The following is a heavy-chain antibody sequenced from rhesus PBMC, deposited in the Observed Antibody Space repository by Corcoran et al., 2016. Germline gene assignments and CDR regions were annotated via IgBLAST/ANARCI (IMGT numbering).Heavy chain of an antibody. V-gene: IGHV3-10*01. CDR3: TRHLGSFGFDY. CDR2: INPNGGTT. D-gene: IGHD3-3*01. J-gene: IGHJ4*01. Sequence: EVQLVESGGGLVQPGGSLRLSCAASGFTFSDDYMEWVRQAPGKGREWVDQINPNGGTTFLMDSVKGRFTISRYNAKNTLYLQINSLKIEDTAVYYCTRHLGSFGFDYWGQGVLVTVSS. CDR1: GFTFSDDY.